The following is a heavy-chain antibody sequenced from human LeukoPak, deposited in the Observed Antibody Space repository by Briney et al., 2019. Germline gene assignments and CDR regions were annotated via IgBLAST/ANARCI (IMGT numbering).Heavy chain of an antibody. D-gene: IGHD2-2*02. CDR1: GYTFTSYG. CDR2: ISAYNGNT. V-gene: IGHV1-18*01. CDR3: ARPSFHCSSTSCYTGYGMDV. J-gene: IGHJ6*02. Sequence: ASVKVSCKASGYTFTSYGISWVRQAPGQGLEWVGWISAYNGNTNYAQKLQGRVTMTTDTSTSTAYMELGSLRSDDTAVYYCARPSFHCSSTSCYTGYGMDVWGQGTTVTVSS.